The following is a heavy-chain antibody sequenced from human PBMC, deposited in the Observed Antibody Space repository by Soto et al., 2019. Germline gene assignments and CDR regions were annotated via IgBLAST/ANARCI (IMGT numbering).Heavy chain of an antibody. CDR2: IGPDGTTT. V-gene: IGHV3-74*01. Sequence: GGSVRLSCAASGFTFSSHWMHWVRQAPGKGLVWVSHIGPDGTTTRDADSVQGRFTISRDNARNTLYLQMDSLRDEDTAVYYCARDNNWSYDYWGQGILVTVSS. D-gene: IGHD1-1*01. CDR1: GFTFSSHW. J-gene: IGHJ4*02. CDR3: ARDNNWSYDY.